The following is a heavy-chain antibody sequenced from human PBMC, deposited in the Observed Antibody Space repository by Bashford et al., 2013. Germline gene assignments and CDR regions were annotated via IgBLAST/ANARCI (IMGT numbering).Heavy chain of an antibody. V-gene: IGHV1-69*13. CDR3: ARVRHGYFYLDF. CDR1: GGTLSNYG. J-gene: IGHJ4*02. D-gene: IGHD5-24*01. CDR2: IISQFGTT. Sequence: SVKVSCKASGGTLSNYGINWLRQAPGQGLEWMGGIISQFGTTNYAQKFQGRVTVTADESTSTAYMELRGLRSTDTAVYYCARVRHGYFYLDFWGQGTLVTVSS.